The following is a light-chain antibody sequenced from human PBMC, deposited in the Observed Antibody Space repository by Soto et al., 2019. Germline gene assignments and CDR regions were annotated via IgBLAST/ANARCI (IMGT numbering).Light chain of an antibody. Sequence: IQLTQSPSSLSASVGDRVTITCRASQGISSYLSWFQQKPGQAPKLLINGASNLQSGVPSRCSGSGSGTDFTLTISSLQPEDFATYYCLQLQTCPRTFGQGTKVEIK. CDR3: LQLQTCPRT. J-gene: IGKJ1*01. CDR2: GAS. V-gene: IGKV1-9*01. CDR1: QGISSY.